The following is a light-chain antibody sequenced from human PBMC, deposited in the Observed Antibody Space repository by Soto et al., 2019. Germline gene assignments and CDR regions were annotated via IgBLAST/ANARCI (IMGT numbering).Light chain of an antibody. CDR2: KAS. J-gene: IGKJ1*01. CDR1: QSISSW. Sequence: DIQMTQSPSTLSASAGDRVTITCRASQSISSWLAWYQQKPGKAPKLLIYKASSLESGVPSRFSGSGSGTEFSLTISSLQPDDFATYYCQQDNSFPTFGQGTKVEIK. CDR3: QQDNSFPT. V-gene: IGKV1-5*03.